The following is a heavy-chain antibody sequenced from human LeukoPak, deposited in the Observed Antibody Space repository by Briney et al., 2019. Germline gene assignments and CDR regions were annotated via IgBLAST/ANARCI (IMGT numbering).Heavy chain of an antibody. D-gene: IGHD2-15*01. V-gene: IGHV3-30*02. CDR3: AKNGDRGAYCSGGTCYPYYYHYMDV. J-gene: IGHJ6*03. Sequence: QPGGSLRLSCAASGFTFSSYGMHWVRQAPGKGLEWVAFIRYDGSNKYYADSVKGRFTVSRDNSKNTLYLQMNSLSAEDTAVYYCAKNGDRGAYCSGGTCYPYYYHYMDVWGKGTTVTISS. CDR1: GFTFSSYG. CDR2: IRYDGSNK.